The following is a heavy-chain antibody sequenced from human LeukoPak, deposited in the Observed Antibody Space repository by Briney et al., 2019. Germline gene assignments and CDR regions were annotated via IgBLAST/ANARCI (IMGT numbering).Heavy chain of an antibody. Sequence: GSLRLSCAASGFTFSDYYMSWIRQPPGKGLEWIGSIYYSGSTYYNPSLKSRVTISVDTSKNQFSLMMNSVTAADTAMYYCASRLLSSSYFDHWGQGALVTVSS. CDR1: GFTFSDYY. CDR3: ASRLLSSSYFDH. D-gene: IGHD6-6*01. J-gene: IGHJ4*02. CDR2: IYYSGST. V-gene: IGHV4-38-2*01.